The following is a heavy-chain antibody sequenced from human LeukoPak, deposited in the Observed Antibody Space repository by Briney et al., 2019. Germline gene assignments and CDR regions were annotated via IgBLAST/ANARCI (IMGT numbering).Heavy chain of an antibody. CDR1: GFTFDDYA. Sequence: GGSLRLSYAASGFTFDDYAMHWVRQAPGKGLEWVSLISWDGGSTYYADSVKGRFTISRDNSKNSLYLQMNSLRAEDTALYYCAKDTRRDGYKTVLDYWGQGTLVTVSS. CDR3: AKDTRRDGYKTVLDY. D-gene: IGHD5-24*01. CDR2: ISWDGGST. V-gene: IGHV3-43D*03. J-gene: IGHJ4*02.